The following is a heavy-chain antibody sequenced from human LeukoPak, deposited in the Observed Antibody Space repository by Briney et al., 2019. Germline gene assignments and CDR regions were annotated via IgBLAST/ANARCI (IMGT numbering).Heavy chain of an antibody. D-gene: IGHD6-19*01. CDR1: GFTFSSCA. J-gene: IGHJ4*02. V-gene: IGHV3-23*01. Sequence: GGSLRLSCAASGFTFSSCAMSWVRQAPGKGLEWVSGISGSGGSTYYADSVKGRFTISRDNAKNSLYLQMNSLRDEDTAVYYCARWRGDYSSGPNWGQGTLVTVSS. CDR2: ISGSGGST. CDR3: ARWRGDYSSGPN.